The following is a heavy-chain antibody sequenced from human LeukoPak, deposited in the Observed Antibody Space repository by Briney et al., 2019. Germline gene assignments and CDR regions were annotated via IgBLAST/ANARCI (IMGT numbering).Heavy chain of an antibody. Sequence: ASVKVSCKASGYTFTSYGISWVRQAPGQGLEWMGWISAYNGNTNYAQKLQGRVTMTTDTSTSTAYMELRSLRSDDTAVYYCARATGHYGDYPVPYYYYYTDVWGKGTTVTISS. J-gene: IGHJ6*03. CDR3: ARATGHYGDYPVPYYYYYTDV. D-gene: IGHD4-17*01. CDR2: ISAYNGNT. CDR1: GYTFTSYG. V-gene: IGHV1-18*01.